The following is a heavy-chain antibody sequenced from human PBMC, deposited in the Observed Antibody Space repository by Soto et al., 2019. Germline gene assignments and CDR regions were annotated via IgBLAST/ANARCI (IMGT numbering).Heavy chain of an antibody. J-gene: IGHJ3*02. V-gene: IGHV3-20*04. D-gene: IGHD3-22*01. Sequence: GGSLRLSCAASGFTYSTYTMHWVRQAPGKGLEWVSGINWNGGSTGYADSVKGRFTISRDNAKNSLYLQMNSLRAEDTALYYCARDPRMGRDSSGYDDAFDIWGQGTMVTVSS. CDR1: GFTYSTYT. CDR3: ARDPRMGRDSSGYDDAFDI. CDR2: INWNGGST.